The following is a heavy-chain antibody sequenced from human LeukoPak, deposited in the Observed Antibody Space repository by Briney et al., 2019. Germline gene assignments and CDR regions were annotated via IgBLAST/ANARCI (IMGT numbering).Heavy chain of an antibody. D-gene: IGHD3-16*01. Sequence: SETLSLTCAVYGGSFSGYYWSWLRQPPGKGLEWIGEINHSGSTNYNPSLKSRVTISVDASKNQFSLKLSSVTAADTAVYYCARLDYDYVWGSYSTPDYWGQGTLVTVSS. CDR1: GGSFSGYY. CDR3: ARLDYDYVWGSYSTPDY. CDR2: INHSGST. J-gene: IGHJ4*02. V-gene: IGHV4-34*01.